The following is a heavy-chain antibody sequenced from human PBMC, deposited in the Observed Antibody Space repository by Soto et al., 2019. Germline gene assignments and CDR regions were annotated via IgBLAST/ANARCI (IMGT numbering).Heavy chain of an antibody. V-gene: IGHV3-48*03. D-gene: IGHD2-2*01. J-gene: IGHJ6*02. CDR1: GFTFSSYE. Sequence: EGSLRLSCAASGFTFSSYEMNWVRQAPWKGLEWVSYISSSGSTIYYADSVKGRFTISRDNAKNSLYLQMNSLRAEDTAVYYCARSGGLGYCSSTSCSDPYYYGMDVWGQGTTVTVSS. CDR2: ISSSGSTI. CDR3: ARSGGLGYCSSTSCSDPYYYGMDV.